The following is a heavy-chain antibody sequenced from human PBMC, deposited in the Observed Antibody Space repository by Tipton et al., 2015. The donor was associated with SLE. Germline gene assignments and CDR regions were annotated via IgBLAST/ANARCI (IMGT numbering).Heavy chain of an antibody. D-gene: IGHD6-19*01. CDR3: ARHRGYASGWRYFDY. Sequence: TLSLTCSVSGGSISTYYWSWIRQPPGKGLEWIGYIYYSGSTKSNPSLKSRVTISVDTSKNQFSLKLCSVTAADTAVYYCARHRGYASGWRYFDYWGQGNLVTVSS. V-gene: IGHV4-59*08. CDR1: GGSISTYY. CDR2: IYYSGST. J-gene: IGHJ4*02.